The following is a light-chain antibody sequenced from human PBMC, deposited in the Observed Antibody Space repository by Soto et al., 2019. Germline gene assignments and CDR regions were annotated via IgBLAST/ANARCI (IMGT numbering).Light chain of an antibody. J-gene: IGLJ1*01. CDR3: SSYTNRNTDV. CDR2: EVT. Sequence: QSVLTQPASASGSPGQSITISCTGTNSDIGGYSFVSWYQQHPGKAPKLMIFEVTYRPSWISNRFSGSKSGNTASLTISGLQADEEADYYCSSYTNRNTDVFGSGTKVTVL. CDR1: NSDIGGYSF. V-gene: IGLV2-14*01.